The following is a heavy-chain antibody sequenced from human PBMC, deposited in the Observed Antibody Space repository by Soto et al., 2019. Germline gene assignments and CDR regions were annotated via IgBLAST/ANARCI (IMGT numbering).Heavy chain of an antibody. CDR1: GFTFTSSA. CDR2: IVVGSGNT. D-gene: IGHD5-12*01. CDR3: ARGQYSGYDN. V-gene: IGHV1-58*01. J-gene: IGHJ4*02. Sequence: GASVKVSWKASGFTFTSSAVQWVRQARGQRLEWIGWIVVGSGNTNYAQKFQERVTISVDTSKNQFSLKLSSVTAADTAVYYCARGQYSGYDNWGQGTLVTVSS.